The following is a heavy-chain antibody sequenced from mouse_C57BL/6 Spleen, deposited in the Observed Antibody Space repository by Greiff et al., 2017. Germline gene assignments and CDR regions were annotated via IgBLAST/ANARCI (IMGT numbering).Heavy chain of an antibody. CDR3: AKEGDDYDGFAY. V-gene: IGHV2-4*01. J-gene: IGHJ3*01. D-gene: IGHD2-4*01. Sequence: VQRVESGPGLVQPSQSLSITCTVSGFSLTSYGVHWVRQPPGKGLEWLGVRWSGGSTDDNAAFISRLSISKDNSKSQVFFKMNSLQADDTAIYYCAKEGDDYDGFAYWGQGTLVTVSA. CDR1: GFSLTSYG. CDR2: RWSGGST.